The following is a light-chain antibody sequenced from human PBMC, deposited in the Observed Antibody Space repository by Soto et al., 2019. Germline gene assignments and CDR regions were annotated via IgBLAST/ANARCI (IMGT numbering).Light chain of an antibody. J-gene: IGKJ4*01. V-gene: IGKV3-15*01. Sequence: EIVMTQSPATLSVSPGERATLSCRASQSVSSNLAWYQQKPGQAPRLLIYGASTGATGIPARFSGSGSGTEFTLTISSLQSEDFAVYYCQQYNNWPLTFGGGTKWISN. CDR1: QSVSSN. CDR3: QQYNNWPLT. CDR2: GAS.